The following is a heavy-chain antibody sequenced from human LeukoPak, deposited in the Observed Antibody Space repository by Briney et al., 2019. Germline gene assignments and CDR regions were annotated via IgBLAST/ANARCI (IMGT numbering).Heavy chain of an antibody. CDR1: GFTFSSYW. D-gene: IGHD3-22*01. V-gene: IGHV3-30*18. CDR3: AKGRSYYDSSGYFVY. Sequence: PGGSLRLSCAASGFTFSSYWMSWVRQAPGKGLEWVAVISYDGSNKYYADSVKGRFTISRDNSKNTLYLQMNSLRAEDTAVYYCAKGRSYYDSSGYFVYWGQGTLVTVSS. J-gene: IGHJ4*02. CDR2: ISYDGSNK.